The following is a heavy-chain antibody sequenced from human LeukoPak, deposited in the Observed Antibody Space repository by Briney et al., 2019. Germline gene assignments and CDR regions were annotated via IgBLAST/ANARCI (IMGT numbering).Heavy chain of an antibody. CDR1: GGSFSGYY. CDR2: INNSGST. Sequence: SETLSLTCAVYGGSFSGYYWSWIRQPPGKGLEWMGEINNSGSTNYNPSLKSRVNLSVDTVKNQSSLRLSCVTAPDTAVYYCARAPSGYCSRASCLYYFDYWGQGTLVSVSS. J-gene: IGHJ4*02. V-gene: IGHV4-34*01. D-gene: IGHD2-2*01. CDR3: ARAPSGYCSRASCLYYFDY.